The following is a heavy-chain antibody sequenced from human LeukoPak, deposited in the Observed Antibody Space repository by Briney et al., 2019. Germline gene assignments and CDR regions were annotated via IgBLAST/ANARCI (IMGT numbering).Heavy chain of an antibody. V-gene: IGHV4-59*01. Sequence: SETLSLTCTVSGGSINNYHCSWIRQPPGKGLEWIGYIYYSGSTRYNPSLKSRVTISVATSKNQFSLKLSSVSAADTAVYYCARGPDDFDYWGQGSLVTVSS. CDR2: IYYSGST. CDR1: GGSINNYH. CDR3: ARGPDDFDY. J-gene: IGHJ4*02. D-gene: IGHD5-24*01.